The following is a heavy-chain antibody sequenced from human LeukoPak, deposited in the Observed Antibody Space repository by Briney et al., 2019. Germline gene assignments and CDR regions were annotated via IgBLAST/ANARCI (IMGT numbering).Heavy chain of an antibody. CDR3: AKVPDSGSYYFDY. J-gene: IGHJ4*02. V-gene: IGHV3-23*01. D-gene: IGHD1-26*01. CDR1: GFTFSSYA. Sequence: GGSLRLSCACSGFTFSSYAMSWVRQAPGKGLEWVSAISGSGGSTYYADSVKGRFTISRDNSKNTLYLQMNSLRAEDTAVYYRAKVPDSGSYYFDYWGQGTLVTVSS. CDR2: ISGSGGST.